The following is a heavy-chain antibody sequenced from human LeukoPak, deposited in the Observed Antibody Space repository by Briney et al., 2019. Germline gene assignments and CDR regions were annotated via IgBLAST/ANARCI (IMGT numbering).Heavy chain of an antibody. CDR2: ISWSSGSI. Sequence: GRSLRLSCAASGFTFDDYAMHWVRQAPGKGLEWASGISWSSGSIGYADSVKGRFTISRDNAKNSLYLQMISLRAEDTALYYCAKDTGSGSYYALDYWGQGTLVTVSS. J-gene: IGHJ4*02. V-gene: IGHV3-9*01. CDR1: GFTFDDYA. D-gene: IGHD3-10*01. CDR3: AKDTGSGSYYALDY.